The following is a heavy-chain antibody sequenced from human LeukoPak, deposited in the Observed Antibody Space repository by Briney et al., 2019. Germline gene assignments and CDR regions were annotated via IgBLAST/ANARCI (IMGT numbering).Heavy chain of an antibody. CDR3: ARHFAYSSSSYFDY. CDR2: VYFTGST. J-gene: IGHJ4*02. V-gene: IGHV4-59*08. D-gene: IGHD6-6*01. Sequence: SETLSLTCSVSGGSVSNYYWSWIRQPPGKGLEWIGYVYFTGSTNYNPSLKSRVTMFEDKSKNQFSLRLYSVTVADTAVYYCARHFAYSSSSYFDYWGQGSLVTVSS. CDR1: GGSVSNYY.